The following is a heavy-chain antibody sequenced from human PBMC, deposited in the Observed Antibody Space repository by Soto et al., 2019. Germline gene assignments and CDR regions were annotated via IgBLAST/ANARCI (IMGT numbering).Heavy chain of an antibody. CDR2: INHSGST. J-gene: IGHJ6*02. V-gene: IGHV4-34*01. CDR1: GGSFSCYY. D-gene: IGHD3-3*01. Sequence: SETLSLTCAVYGGSFSCYYWSWIRQPPGKGLEWIGEINHSGSTNYNPSLKGRVTTSVDTSKNQFSLKLSSVTAADTAVYYCARTPYYDFWSGYYRTYYGMDVWGQGTTVTVSS. CDR3: ARTPYYDFWSGYYRTYYGMDV.